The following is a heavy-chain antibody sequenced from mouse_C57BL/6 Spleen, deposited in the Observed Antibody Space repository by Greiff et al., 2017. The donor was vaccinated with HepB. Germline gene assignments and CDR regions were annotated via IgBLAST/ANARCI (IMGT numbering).Heavy chain of an antibody. D-gene: IGHD1-1*01. CDR3: AREGGSHYFDY. J-gene: IGHJ2*01. V-gene: IGHV1-54*01. CDR2: INPGSGGT. CDR1: GYAFTNYL. Sequence: VKLQESGAELVRPGTSVKVSCKASGYAFTNYLIEWVKQRPGQGLEWIGVINPGSGGTNYNEKFKGKATLTADKSSSTAYMQLSSLTSEDSAVYFCAREGGSHYFDYWGQGTTLTVSS.